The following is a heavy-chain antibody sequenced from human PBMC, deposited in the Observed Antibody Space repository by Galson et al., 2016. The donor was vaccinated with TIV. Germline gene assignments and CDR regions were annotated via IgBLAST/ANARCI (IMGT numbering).Heavy chain of an antibody. CDR2: IYPGDSDT. D-gene: IGHD1-1*01. CDR3: ARRGREETNEGGLDV. J-gene: IGHJ6*02. CDR1: GYSFTGSW. V-gene: IGHV5-51*01. Sequence: SGAEVKKPGESLKISCKGSGYSFTGSWIDWVRQVPGKGLEWMGVIYPGDSDTKYSPAFHGHVTISVDTSISTAFLEWSSLKASDTAIYYCARRGREETNEGGLDVGGQGTTVTVSS.